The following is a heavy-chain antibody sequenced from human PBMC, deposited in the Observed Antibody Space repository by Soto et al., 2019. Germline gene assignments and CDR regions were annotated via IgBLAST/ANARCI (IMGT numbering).Heavy chain of an antibody. CDR2: IYYSGST. D-gene: IGHD3-22*01. CDR3: ARDYDSSGDY. CDR1: GGSISTSSYY. Sequence: QLQLQESGPGLVKPSETLSLTCTVSGGSISTSSYYWGWIRQPPGKGLEWIGSIYYSGSTYYNPSLKRRGTITVNTATNQFSPKLGPVTAADTAVYYCARDYDSSGDYWGQGTLVTVSS. J-gene: IGHJ4*02. V-gene: IGHV4-39*01.